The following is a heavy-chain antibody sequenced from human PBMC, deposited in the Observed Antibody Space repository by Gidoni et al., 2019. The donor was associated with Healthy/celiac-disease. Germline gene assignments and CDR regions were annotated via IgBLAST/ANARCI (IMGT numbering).Heavy chain of an antibody. Sequence: QVQLVDSGGGVVQPGRSLRLPCAASGFTVRSYGMHWVRQAPGKGLEWVAVIWYDGSNKYYADSVKGRFTISKDNSKNTLYLQMNSLRAEDTAVYYCARSRNTAMVTALGYWGQGTLVTVSS. CDR3: ARSRNTAMVTALGY. D-gene: IGHD5-18*01. CDR1: GFTVRSYG. J-gene: IGHJ4*02. V-gene: IGHV3-33*01. CDR2: IWYDGSNK.